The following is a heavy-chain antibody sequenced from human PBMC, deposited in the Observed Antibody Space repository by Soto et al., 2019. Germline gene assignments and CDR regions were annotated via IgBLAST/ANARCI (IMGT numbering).Heavy chain of an antibody. Sequence: SETLSLTCSFSGDSVTDYYWNWVRQPPGKGLEWLGYFYYSGSTNYHPSLESRASISVDTSKNQFSLKLTSVTAADTAVYYCIRGGVEAAPHFEFWGPGIMVTVSS. J-gene: IGHJ4*02. CDR1: GDSVTDYY. CDR3: IRGGVEAAPHFEF. D-gene: IGHD3-16*01. V-gene: IGHV4-59*02. CDR2: FYYSGST.